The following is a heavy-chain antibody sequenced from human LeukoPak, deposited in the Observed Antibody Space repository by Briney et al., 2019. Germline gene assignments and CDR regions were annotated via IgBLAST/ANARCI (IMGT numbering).Heavy chain of an antibody. Sequence: SETLSLTCTVSGGSISSSSYYWGWIRQPPGKGLEWIGSIYYSGSTYYNPSLKSRVTISVDTSKNQFSLKLSSVTAADTAVYYCARDQWGIAAADPLEIWFDPWGQGTLVTVSS. J-gene: IGHJ5*02. CDR2: IYYSGST. V-gene: IGHV4-39*07. CDR1: GGSISSSSYY. D-gene: IGHD6-13*01. CDR3: ARDQWGIAAADPLEIWFDP.